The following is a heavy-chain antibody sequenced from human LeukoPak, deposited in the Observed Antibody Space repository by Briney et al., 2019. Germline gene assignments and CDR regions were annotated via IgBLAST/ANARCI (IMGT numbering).Heavy chain of an antibody. D-gene: IGHD2-15*01. V-gene: IGHV4-34*01. CDR1: VGSFCSYY. CDR3: ARAGLYCSGGSCYPLGYYMDV. Sequence: SETLSLTCAVYVGSFCSYYWSWIRQPPGKGLEWIGEINHSGSTNYNPSLKSRVTISVDTSKNQLSLKLSSVTAADTAGYYCARAGLYCSGGSCYPLGYYMDVWGKGTTVTVSS. J-gene: IGHJ6*03. CDR2: INHSGST.